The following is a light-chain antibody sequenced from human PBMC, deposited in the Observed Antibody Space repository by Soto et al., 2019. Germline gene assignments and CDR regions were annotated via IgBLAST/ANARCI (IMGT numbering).Light chain of an antibody. Sequence: QPVLTQSPSAFASLEASVKLTCNVTSGHSSYAIAWHQQQPEKGPRYLMKLNSDGSHTKGDGIPDRFSGSSSGAERYLTISSLQSDDEADYYCQTWSTGIQVFGGGTKLTVL. CDR2: LNSDGSH. V-gene: IGLV4-69*01. CDR3: QTWSTGIQV. J-gene: IGLJ3*02. CDR1: SGHSSYA.